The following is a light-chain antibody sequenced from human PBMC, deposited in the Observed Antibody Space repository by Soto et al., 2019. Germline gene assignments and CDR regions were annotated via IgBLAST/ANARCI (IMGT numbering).Light chain of an antibody. V-gene: IGKV3-20*01. J-gene: IGKJ1*01. CDR2: GAS. CDR3: HQYGGSPQT. Sequence: EIVLTQSPCTLSLSPGERATLSCRASQSVSNYLAWYQRKPGQAPRLLIYGASSRATGIPDRFSGSGSGTDFTLTISRLEPEDFAVYYCHQYGGSPQTFGQGT. CDR1: QSVSNY.